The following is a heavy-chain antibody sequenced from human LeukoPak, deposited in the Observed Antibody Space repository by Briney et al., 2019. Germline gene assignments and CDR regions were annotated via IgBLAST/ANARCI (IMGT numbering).Heavy chain of an antibody. Sequence: ASETLSLTCTVSGGSISSSSYYWGWIRQPPGKGLEWIGSIYYSGSTFSNPSLRSRVNMSADTSKNQFSLKLSSVTAADTAVYYCARQYYDRTGYYYFDNWSQGTQVTVSS. V-gene: IGHV4-39*01. CDR2: IYYSGST. D-gene: IGHD3-22*01. J-gene: IGHJ4*02. CDR3: ARQYYDRTGYYYFDN. CDR1: GGSISSSSYY.